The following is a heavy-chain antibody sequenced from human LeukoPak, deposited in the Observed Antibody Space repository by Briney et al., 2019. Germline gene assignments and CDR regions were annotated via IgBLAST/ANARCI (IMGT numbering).Heavy chain of an antibody. CDR1: GFSFSAFW. Sequence: QPGGSLRLACAASGFSFSAFWMHWVRQGPGTGPVWVSRINPDGSTTDYADSVKGRFTISRDNAKNTLYLQISSLTAEDTAVYYCARDMWGTSGYWGQGTLVTVSS. J-gene: IGHJ4*02. V-gene: IGHV3-74*01. CDR2: INPDGSTT. D-gene: IGHD1-14*01. CDR3: ARDMWGTSGY.